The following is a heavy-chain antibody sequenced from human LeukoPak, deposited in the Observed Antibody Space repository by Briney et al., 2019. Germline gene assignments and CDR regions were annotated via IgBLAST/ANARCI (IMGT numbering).Heavy chain of an antibody. D-gene: IGHD2-2*01. CDR3: ARIGYCSSTSCYHNWFDP. CDR1: GFTFSSYA. V-gene: IGHV3-30*04. Sequence: GGSLRLSCAASGFTFSSYAMHWVRQAPGKGLEWVAVISYDGSNKYYTDSVKGRFTIPRDNSKNTLYLQMNSLRAEDTAVYYCARIGYCSSTSCYHNWFDPWDQGTLVTVSS. CDR2: ISYDGSNK. J-gene: IGHJ5*02.